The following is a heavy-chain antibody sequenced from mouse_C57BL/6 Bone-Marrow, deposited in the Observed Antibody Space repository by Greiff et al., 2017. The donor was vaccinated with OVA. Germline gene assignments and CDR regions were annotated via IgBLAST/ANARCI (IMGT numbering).Heavy chain of an antibody. V-gene: IGHV5-4*01. CDR2: ISDGGSYT. Sequence: EVQLVESGGGLVKPGGSLQLSCAASGFPFSSSAMSWVRQTPEKRLEWVATISDGGSYTYYPDNVKGRFTISRDNAKNNLYLQMSHLKSEDTAMYYCARDRLWYNWYFDVWGTGTTVTVSS. CDR1: GFPFSSSA. D-gene: IGHD2-1*01. J-gene: IGHJ1*03. CDR3: ARDRLWYNWYFDV.